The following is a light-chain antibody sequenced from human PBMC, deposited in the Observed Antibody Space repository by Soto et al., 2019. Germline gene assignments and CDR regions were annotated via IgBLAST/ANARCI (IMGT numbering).Light chain of an antibody. CDR1: QSLLHSNGYNF. CDR3: MQALQTWT. Sequence: EIVMTQSPLSLPVTPGEPASISCRSSQSLLHSNGYNFLNWYLQKPGQSPQLLIFLGSNRASGVPDRFSGSGSSTDFTLKISRVEAEDVGVYYCMQALQTWTFGQGTKVEIK. CDR2: LGS. J-gene: IGKJ1*01. V-gene: IGKV2-28*01.